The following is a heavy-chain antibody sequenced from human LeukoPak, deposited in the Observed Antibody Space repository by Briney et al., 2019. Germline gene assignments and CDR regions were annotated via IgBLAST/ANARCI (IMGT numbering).Heavy chain of an antibody. V-gene: IGHV3-9*01. CDR1: GFTFDDYA. Sequence: GGSLRLSCAASGFTFDDYAMHWVRQAPGKDLEWVSGISWNSGSIGYADSVKGRFTISRDNAKNSLYLQMNSLRAEDTALYYCAIDMAERVLGREFDYWGQGTLVTVSS. J-gene: IGHJ4*02. CDR2: ISWNSGSI. D-gene: IGHD1-1*01. CDR3: AIDMAERVLGREFDY.